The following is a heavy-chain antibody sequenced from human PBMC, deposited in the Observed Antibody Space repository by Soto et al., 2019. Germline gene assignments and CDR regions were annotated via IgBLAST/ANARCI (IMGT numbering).Heavy chain of an antibody. CDR1: GYTFTSYG. D-gene: IGHD2-15*01. CDR2: ISAYNGNT. V-gene: IGHV1-18*01. CDR3: AREWRGYCSGGSCYSRWFDP. Sequence: ASVKVSCKASGYTFTSYGISWVRQAPGQGLEWMGWISAYNGNTNYAQKLQGRVTMTTDTSTSTAYMELRSLRSDDTAVYYCAREWRGYCSGGSCYSRWFDPWGQGTLVTVSS. J-gene: IGHJ5*02.